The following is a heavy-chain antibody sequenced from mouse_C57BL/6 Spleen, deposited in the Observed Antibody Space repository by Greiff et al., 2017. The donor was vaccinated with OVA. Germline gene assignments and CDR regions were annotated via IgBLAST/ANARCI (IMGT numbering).Heavy chain of an antibody. J-gene: IGHJ2*01. D-gene: IGHD4-1*01. CDR1: GFTFSDYG. V-gene: IGHV5-17*01. CDR3: ARGTGKDGYYFDY. CDR2: ISSGSSTI. Sequence: EVQVVESGGGLVKPGGSLKLSCAASGFTFSDYGMHWVRQAPEKGLEWVAYISSGSSTIYYADTVKGRFTISRDNAKNTLFLQMTSLRSEDTAMYYCARGTGKDGYYFDYWGQGTTLTVSS.